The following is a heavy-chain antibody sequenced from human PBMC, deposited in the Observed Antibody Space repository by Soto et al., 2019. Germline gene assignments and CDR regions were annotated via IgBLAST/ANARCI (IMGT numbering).Heavy chain of an antibody. Sequence: GGSLRLSCAASGFTFSSYAMSWVRQAPGKGLEWVGSISGSGGSTYYAESVKGRFTISIDNSKNTLYLQMNSLRAEDTAVYYCAKDGGRYYDSSGLLGYYYYYYGMDXWGKVTTVTVSX. CDR3: AKDGGRYYDSSGLLGYYYYYYGMDX. CDR2: ISGSGGST. V-gene: IGHV3-23*01. J-gene: IGHJ6*04. D-gene: IGHD3-22*01. CDR1: GFTFSSYA.